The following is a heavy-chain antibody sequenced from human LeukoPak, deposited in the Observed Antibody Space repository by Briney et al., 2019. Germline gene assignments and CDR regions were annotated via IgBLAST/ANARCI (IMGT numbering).Heavy chain of an antibody. D-gene: IGHD3-22*01. J-gene: IGHJ4*02. Sequence: GGSLRLSCAVSGFTVSHEYMTWVRQAPGKGLEWLSVIYKDGSTYYADSVKGRFTISRDNSKNTVYLQMNSLRVEDTAGYYCAKIVVRTGTDYFDYWGQGTLVNVSS. CDR3: AKIVVRTGTDYFDY. CDR1: GFTVSHEY. CDR2: IYKDGST. V-gene: IGHV3-53*01.